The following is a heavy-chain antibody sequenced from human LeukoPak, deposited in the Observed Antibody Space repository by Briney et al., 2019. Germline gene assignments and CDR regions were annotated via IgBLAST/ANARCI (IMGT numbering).Heavy chain of an antibody. J-gene: IGHJ6*03. CDR2: ISWNSGSI. D-gene: IGHD4-17*01. CDR1: GFTFDDYA. CDR3: AKSDYGPYYMDV. V-gene: IGHV3-9*01. Sequence: GGSLRLSCAASGFTFDDYAMHWVRQAPGKGLEWVSGISWNSGSIGYADSVKGRFTISRDSAKNSLYLQMNSLRAEDTALYYCAKSDYGPYYMDVWGKGTTVTISS.